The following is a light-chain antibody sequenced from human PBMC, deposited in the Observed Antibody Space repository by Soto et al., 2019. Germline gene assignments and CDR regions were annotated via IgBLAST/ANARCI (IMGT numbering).Light chain of an antibody. J-gene: IGKJ2*01. CDR1: QTVSSNY. V-gene: IGKV3-20*01. CDR2: CVS. Sequence: EIVLTQSPGTLSLSPGERATLSCRASQTVSSNYFAWYQQKPGQAPRLLIYCVSSRATAIPDRFSGSGSGTDFTLTISRLEPEDFPVYYCQQYDNSPPYTFGQGTKLEI. CDR3: QQYDNSPPYT.